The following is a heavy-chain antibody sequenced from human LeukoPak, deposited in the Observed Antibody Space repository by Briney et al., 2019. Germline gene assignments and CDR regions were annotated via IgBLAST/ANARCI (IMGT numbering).Heavy chain of an antibody. Sequence: GGSLRLSCAASGFTFSRYAMHGVCQAPGRGVEGGAVISYDGSNKYYADSVNNPFTISSDNSTNTLYLQMNSLTAEDKAVYYCATSLKEISREWGDYANNYYYYYGMDVWGQGTTVTVSS. V-gene: IGHV3-30-3*01. CDR3: ATSLKEISREWGDYANNYYYYYGMDV. D-gene: IGHD4-17*01. J-gene: IGHJ6*02. CDR1: GFTFSRYA. CDR2: ISYDGSNK.